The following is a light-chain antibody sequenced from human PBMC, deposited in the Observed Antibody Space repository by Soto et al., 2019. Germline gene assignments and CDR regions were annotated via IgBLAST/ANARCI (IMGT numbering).Light chain of an antibody. Sequence: EIVMTQSPATLSVSPGERATLSCRASQSITGNLTWYQQKPGQAPRLLIYGASSRATGIPDRFSASGSGTDFTLTISRLESEDSAVYYCQHYGSSPGLTFGGGTKVDIK. CDR3: QHYGSSPGLT. CDR2: GAS. V-gene: IGKV3-20*01. CDR1: QSITGN. J-gene: IGKJ4*01.